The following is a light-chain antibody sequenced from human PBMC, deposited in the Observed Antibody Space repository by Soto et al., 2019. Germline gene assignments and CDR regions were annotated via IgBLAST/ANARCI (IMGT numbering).Light chain of an antibody. CDR1: QSLLHSNNYYY. Sequence: DIVMTQSPLSLPVTPGEPASISCRSSQSLLHSNNYYYLDWYLQKPGQSPQLLICLGSNRASGVPDRFSGSGSGTDFTLKISRVEAEDVGVYYCMQTLQTPRTFGQGTKVEIK. J-gene: IGKJ1*01. V-gene: IGKV2-28*01. CDR2: LGS. CDR3: MQTLQTPRT.